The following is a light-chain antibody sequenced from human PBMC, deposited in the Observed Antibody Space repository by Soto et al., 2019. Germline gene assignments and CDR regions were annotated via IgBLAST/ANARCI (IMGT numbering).Light chain of an antibody. V-gene: IGLV2-14*03. J-gene: IGLJ1*01. CDR3: VSYTTSTSYG. Sequence: QSVLTQPASVSGSPGQSITISCTGTSSDVGGFIYVSWYQQHPGKAPKLMIYDVNNRPSGVSNRFSGSKSGNTASLTISGIQTEDEADYYCVSYTTSTSYGFGSGTKVTVL. CDR1: SSDVGGFIY. CDR2: DVN.